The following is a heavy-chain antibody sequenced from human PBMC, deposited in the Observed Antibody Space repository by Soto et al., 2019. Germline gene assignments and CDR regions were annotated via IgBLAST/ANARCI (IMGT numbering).Heavy chain of an antibody. V-gene: IGHV3-23*01. J-gene: IGHJ4*02. CDR3: AKEPPLYYYGSGSYYPRPFDY. CDR2: ISGSGGST. D-gene: IGHD3-10*01. Sequence: PGGSLRLSCAASGFTFSSYAMSWVRQAPGKGLEWVSAISGSGGSTYYADSVKGRFTISRDNSKNTLYLQMNSLRAEDTAVYYCAKEPPLYYYGSGSYYPRPFDYWGQGTLVTVSS. CDR1: GFTFSSYA.